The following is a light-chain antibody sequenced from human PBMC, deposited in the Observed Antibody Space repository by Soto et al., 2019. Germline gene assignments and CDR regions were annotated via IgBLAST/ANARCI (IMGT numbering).Light chain of an antibody. CDR3: QQYGTSPQT. CDR2: GAS. CDR1: QSVSSSY. Sequence: EIVLTQSPGTLSLSPGERATLSFRASQSVSSSYLAWYQQKPGQAPRLLIYGASSRAAGIPDRFSGSGSGTDFSLTIIRLEPEDFAVYYCQQYGTSPQTFGQGTRLEIK. J-gene: IGKJ5*01. V-gene: IGKV3-20*01.